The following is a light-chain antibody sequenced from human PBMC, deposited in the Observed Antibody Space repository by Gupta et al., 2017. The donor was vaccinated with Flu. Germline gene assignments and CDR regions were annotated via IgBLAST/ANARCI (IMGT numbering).Light chain of an antibody. CDR2: DDT. CDR3: QVWDTSSNEGV. V-gene: IGLV3-21*02. J-gene: IGLJ2*01. CDR1: NVGGKS. Sequence: GQTATLTCGGENVGGKSVHWYQQKPGQAPVLVLYDDTERPSGIPKRFTGSNSGNTATMSIGLVEAGDEADYHCQVWDTSSNEGVFGGGTKLTVL.